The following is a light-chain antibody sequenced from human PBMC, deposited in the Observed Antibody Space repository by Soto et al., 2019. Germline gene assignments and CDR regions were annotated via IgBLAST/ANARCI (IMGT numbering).Light chain of an antibody. CDR2: DAS. CDR1: QNINTY. J-gene: IGKJ4*01. CDR3: QQRYSRPRA. V-gene: IGKV3-11*01. Sequence: EIVLTQSPATLSLSLGERATLSCRASQNINTYLVWYQQKPGQAPRLLIYDASKRAIGIPDRFSGSGSGTDFTLTISSLAPEDFALYYCQQRYSRPRAFGGGTKVEIK.